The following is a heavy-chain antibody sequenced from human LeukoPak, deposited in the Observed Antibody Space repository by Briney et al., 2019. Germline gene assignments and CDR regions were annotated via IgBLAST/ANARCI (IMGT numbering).Heavy chain of an antibody. CDR3: AKDLISIIAAPSVFDY. J-gene: IGHJ4*02. CDR2: ISSSSSTI. D-gene: IGHD6-6*01. V-gene: IGHV3-48*02. Sequence: GGSLRLSCAASGFTFSSYSMNWVRQAPGKGLEWVSYISSSSSTIYYADSVKGRFTISRDNAKNSLYLQMNSLRDEDTAVYYCAKDLISIIAAPSVFDYWGQGTLVTVSS. CDR1: GFTFSSYS.